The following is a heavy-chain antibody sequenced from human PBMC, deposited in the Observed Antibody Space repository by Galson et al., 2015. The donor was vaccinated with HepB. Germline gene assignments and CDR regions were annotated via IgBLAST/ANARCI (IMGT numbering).Heavy chain of an antibody. Sequence: SLRLSCAASGFTFSSYSMNWVRQAPGKGLEWVSSISSSSSYIYYADSVKGRFTISRDNAKNSLYLQMNSLRAKDTAVYYCARVVSYYDSSGSPAFDIWGQGTMVTVSS. V-gene: IGHV3-21*01. J-gene: IGHJ3*02. CDR1: GFTFSSYS. CDR2: ISSSSSYI. CDR3: ARVVSYYDSSGSPAFDI. D-gene: IGHD3-22*01.